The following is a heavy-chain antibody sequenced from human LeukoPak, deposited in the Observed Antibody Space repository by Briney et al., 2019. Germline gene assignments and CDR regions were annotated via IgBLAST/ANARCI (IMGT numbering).Heavy chain of an antibody. CDR3: ARDRSGSYFSAFDI. CDR1: GYSISSGYY. D-gene: IGHD1-26*01. CDR2: IYHSGST. J-gene: IGHJ3*02. V-gene: IGHV4-38-2*02. Sequence: KPSETLSLTCAVSGYSISSGYYWGWIRQPPGKGLEWIGSIYHSGSTYYNPSLKSRVTISVDTSKNQFSLKLSSVTAADTALYYCARDRSGSYFSAFDIWGQGTMVTVSS.